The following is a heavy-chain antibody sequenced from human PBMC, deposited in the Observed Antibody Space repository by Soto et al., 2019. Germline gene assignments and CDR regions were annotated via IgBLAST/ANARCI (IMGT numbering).Heavy chain of an antibody. CDR3: ARAPTSYDILTGYHDAFDI. D-gene: IGHD3-9*01. CDR1: GGSVSSNSAA. V-gene: IGHV6-1*01. J-gene: IGHJ3*02. Sequence: SQTLSLTCAISGGSVSSNSAAWNWIRQSPSRGLEWLGRTYYRSKWYNDYAVSVKSRITINPDTSKNQFSLQLNSVTPEDTAVYYCARAPTSYDILTGYHDAFDIWGQGTMVTVSS. CDR2: TYYRSKWYN.